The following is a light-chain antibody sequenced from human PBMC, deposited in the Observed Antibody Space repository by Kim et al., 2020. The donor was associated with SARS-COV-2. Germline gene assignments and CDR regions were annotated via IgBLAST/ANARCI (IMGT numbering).Light chain of an antibody. CDR1: QDISNY. V-gene: IGKV1-33*01. CDR2: DAS. Sequence: DIQMTQSPSSLSASVGDRVTITCQASQDISNYLNWYQQKPGTAPKLLIYDASNLETGGPSRFSGSGSGTDFTFTISSLQPEDIATYYCQQYDNLPLTFGGGTKGDIK. CDR3: QQYDNLPLT. J-gene: IGKJ4*01.